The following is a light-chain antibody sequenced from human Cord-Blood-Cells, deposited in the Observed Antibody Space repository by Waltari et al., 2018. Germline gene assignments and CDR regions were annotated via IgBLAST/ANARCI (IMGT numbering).Light chain of an antibody. CDR2: GNS. CDR1: SSNIGAGYD. Sequence: QSVLTQPPSVSGAPGQRVTISCTGSSSNIGAGYDVHWYQQLPGTAPKLLIYGNSDRPSGVPDRFAGSKAGTSASLAITGLQAEDEADYSCQSYDSCLSGYVFGTGTKVTVL. J-gene: IGLJ1*01. V-gene: IGLV1-40*01. CDR3: QSYDSCLSGYV.